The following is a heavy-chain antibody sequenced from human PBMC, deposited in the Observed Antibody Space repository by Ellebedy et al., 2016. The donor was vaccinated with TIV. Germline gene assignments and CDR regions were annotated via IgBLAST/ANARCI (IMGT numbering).Heavy chain of an antibody. CDR1: GFTFRDFW. Sequence: PGGSLRLSCAASGFTFRDFWMGWVRQPPGKGLEWVANVGPDGTEKRYADSLWGRFTISRDNGRNSLDLQINSLRVEDTAVYYCVSDRDGKDNWGQGALVTVSS. CDR3: VSDRDGKDN. CDR2: VGPDGTEK. D-gene: IGHD1-26*01. V-gene: IGHV3-7*03. J-gene: IGHJ4*02.